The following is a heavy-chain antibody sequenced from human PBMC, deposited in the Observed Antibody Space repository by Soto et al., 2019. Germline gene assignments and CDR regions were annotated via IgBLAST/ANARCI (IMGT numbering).Heavy chain of an antibody. D-gene: IGHD3-22*01. CDR3: VKVPTYYYDSSAVDY. J-gene: IGHJ4*02. CDR1: GFTFSSYS. CDR2: ISSSSSTI. V-gene: IGHV3-48*01. Sequence: PGGSLRLSCAASGFTFSSYSMDWVRQAPGKGLEWVSYISSSSSTIYYADSVKGRFTISRDNSKNTLYLQMSSLRAEDTAVYYCVKVPTYYYDSSAVDYWGQGTLVTVSS.